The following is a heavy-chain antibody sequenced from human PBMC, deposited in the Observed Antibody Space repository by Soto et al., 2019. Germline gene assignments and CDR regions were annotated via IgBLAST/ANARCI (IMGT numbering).Heavy chain of an antibody. CDR3: ARRGSDVYGGYPFDY. J-gene: IGHJ4*02. CDR1: GGSISSYY. D-gene: IGHD4-17*01. Sequence: SETLSLTCTVSGGSISSYYWSWIRQPPGKGLEWIGDIYYSGSTNYNPSLKSRVTISVDTSKNQFSLKLSSVTAADTAVYYCARRGSDVYGGYPFDYWGQGTLVTVSS. CDR2: IYYSGST. V-gene: IGHV4-59*12.